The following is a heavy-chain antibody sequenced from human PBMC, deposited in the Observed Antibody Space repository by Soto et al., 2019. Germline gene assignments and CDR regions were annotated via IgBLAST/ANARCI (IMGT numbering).Heavy chain of an antibody. CDR2: IYYSGST. Sequence: QVQLQESGPGLVKPAQTLSLTCNVSGGSISSGGYYWSWIRQHPGQGLEWIGYIYYSGSTYYNPSLKRRVTISVDTSKNQFSRKLSSGTAADTDVYYCARSSQSTVTTCDYCGQGTLVTVSS. J-gene: IGHJ4*02. D-gene: IGHD4-17*01. CDR3: ARSSQSTVTTCDY. V-gene: IGHV4-31*03. CDR1: GGSISSGGYY.